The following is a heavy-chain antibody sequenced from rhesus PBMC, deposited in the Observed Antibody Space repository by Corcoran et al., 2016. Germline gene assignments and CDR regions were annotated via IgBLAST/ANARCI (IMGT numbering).Heavy chain of an antibody. V-gene: IGHV4-80*01. CDR1: GASISSYW. CDR2: INGNSGNT. CDR3: ATSITIFGVVD. D-gene: IGHD3-3*01. J-gene: IGHJ4*01. Sequence: QVQLQESGPGLVKPSETLSLTCAVSGASISSYWWCWIRQPPGKGLEWIGEINGNSGNTYSNPSLQSRVTISKDASKNQFSLKLSSVTAADTAVYYCATSITIFGVVDWGQGVLVTVSS.